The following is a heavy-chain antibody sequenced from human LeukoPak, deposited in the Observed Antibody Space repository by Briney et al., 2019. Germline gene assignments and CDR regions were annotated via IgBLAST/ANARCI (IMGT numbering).Heavy chain of an antibody. V-gene: IGHV4-59*01. CDR3: ARNLYSNYGTTDY. Sequence: SETLSLTCTVSGGSISSNYWSWIRQPPGKGLEWIGYIYYSGSTNYNPSLKSRVTISVDTSKNQFSLKLSSVTAADTAVYHCARNLYSNYGTTDYWGQGTLVTVSS. CDR1: GGSISSNY. CDR2: IYYSGST. D-gene: IGHD4-11*01. J-gene: IGHJ4*02.